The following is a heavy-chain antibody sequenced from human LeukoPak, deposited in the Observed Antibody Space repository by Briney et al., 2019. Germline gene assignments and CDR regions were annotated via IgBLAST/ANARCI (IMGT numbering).Heavy chain of an antibody. CDR2: IYYSGST. Sequence: SETLSLTCTVSGFSIISYYWSWIRQPPGKGLEWIGYIYYSGSTNYNPSLKSRVTISVDTSKNQFSLKLSSVTAADTAVYYCARKIGGAWDYWGQGTLVTVSS. CDR1: GFSIISYY. J-gene: IGHJ4*02. V-gene: IGHV4-59*08. D-gene: IGHD3-16*01. CDR3: ARKIGGAWDY.